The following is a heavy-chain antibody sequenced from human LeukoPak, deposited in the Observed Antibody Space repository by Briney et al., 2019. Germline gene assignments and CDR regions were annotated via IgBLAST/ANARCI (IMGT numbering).Heavy chain of an antibody. CDR1: GGSISSSSYY. CDR2: IHYSGST. J-gene: IGHJ6*03. V-gene: IGHV4-39*07. CDR3: AREGDIVVVPAAINYYYMDV. D-gene: IGHD2-2*01. Sequence: SETLSLTCTVSGGSISSSSYYWGWIRQPPGKGLEWIGSIHYSGSTNYNPSLKSRVTISVDTSKNQFSLKLSSVTAADTAVYYCAREGDIVVVPAAINYYYMDVWGKGTTVTISS.